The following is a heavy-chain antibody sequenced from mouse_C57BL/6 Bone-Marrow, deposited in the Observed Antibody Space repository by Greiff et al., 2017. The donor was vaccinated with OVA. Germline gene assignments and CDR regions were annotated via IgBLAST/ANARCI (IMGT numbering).Heavy chain of an antibody. V-gene: IGHV14-4*01. Sequence: EVQLQQSGAELVRPGASVKLSCTASGFNIKDDYMHWVKQRPEQGLEWIGWIDPENGDTEYASKFQGKATITADTSSNTAYLQLSSLTSEDTAVYYCTTITTVVAHYAMDYWGQGTSVTVSS. J-gene: IGHJ4*01. CDR3: TTITTVVAHYAMDY. D-gene: IGHD1-1*01. CDR2: IDPENGDT. CDR1: GFNIKDDY.